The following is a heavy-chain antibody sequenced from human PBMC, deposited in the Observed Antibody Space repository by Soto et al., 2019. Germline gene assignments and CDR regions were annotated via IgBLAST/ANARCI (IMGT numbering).Heavy chain of an antibody. CDR3: ARGPRSNPVAPRDV. D-gene: IGHD6-19*01. J-gene: IGHJ6*02. Sequence: GGSLRLSCAASGFTFTTYAMNWVRQAPGKGLEWVSGISGGGDSTYYADTVKGRFTVSGDNSKNTLYLQMNSLRADDTAVYYCARGPRSNPVAPRDVWGQGTTVTVSS. CDR2: ISGGGDST. CDR1: GFTFTTYA. V-gene: IGHV3-23*01.